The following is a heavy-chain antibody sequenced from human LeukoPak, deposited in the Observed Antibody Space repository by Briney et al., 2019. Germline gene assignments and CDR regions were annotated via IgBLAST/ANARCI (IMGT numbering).Heavy chain of an antibody. J-gene: IGHJ4*02. V-gene: IGHV3-30*04. CDR2: ISYDGSNK. CDR1: GFTFSSYA. D-gene: IGHD3-10*02. CDR3: ARDLFGFDY. Sequence: GGSLRLSCAASGFTFSSYAMHWVRQAPGKGLEWVAVISYDGSNKYYADSVKGRFTISRDNSKNTLYLQMNSLRAEDTAVYYCARDLFGFDYWGQGTLVTVSS.